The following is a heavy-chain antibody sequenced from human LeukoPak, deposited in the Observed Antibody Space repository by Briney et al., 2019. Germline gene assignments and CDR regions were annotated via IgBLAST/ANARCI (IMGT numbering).Heavy chain of an antibody. D-gene: IGHD6-19*01. Sequence: GGSLRLSCAASGFTFSSYWMGWVRQAPGKGLEWVANIKQDGSEKYYVDSVKGRFTISRDNAKNSLYLQMNSLRVEDTAVYYCERGNLAGGYYFYYMDVWGKGTTVTVSS. V-gene: IGHV3-7*01. CDR1: GFTFSSYW. CDR3: ERGNLAGGYYFYYMDV. CDR2: IKQDGSEK. J-gene: IGHJ6*03.